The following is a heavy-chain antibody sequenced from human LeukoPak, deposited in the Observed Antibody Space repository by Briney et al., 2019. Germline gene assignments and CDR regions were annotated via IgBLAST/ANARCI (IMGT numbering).Heavy chain of an antibody. CDR3: ATANVLRFLEWLSYFDY. V-gene: IGHV1-2*02. D-gene: IGHD3-3*01. J-gene: IGHJ4*02. Sequence: GASVKVSCKASGYTFTGYYMHWVRQAPGQGLEWMGWINPNSGGTNYAQKFQGRVTMTRDTSISTAYMELSRLRSDDTAVYYCATANVLRFLEWLSYFDYWGQGTLVTVSS. CDR1: GYTFTGYY. CDR2: INPNSGGT.